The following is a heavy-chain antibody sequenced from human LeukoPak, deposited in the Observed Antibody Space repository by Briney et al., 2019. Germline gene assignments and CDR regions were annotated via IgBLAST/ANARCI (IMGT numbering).Heavy chain of an antibody. V-gene: IGHV4-34*01. CDR3: ARPLGYCSSSSCPQPWFDP. J-gene: IGHJ5*02. CDR2: INHRGST. D-gene: IGHD2-2*01. CDR1: GGSFSGYY. Sequence: PSETLSLTCTVYGGSFSGYYWSWIRQPPGKGLEWIGEINHRGSTNYNPSLKGRVTISVDTSKNQFSLKLSSVIAADTAVYYCARPLGYCSSSSCPQPWFDPWGQGTLVTVSS.